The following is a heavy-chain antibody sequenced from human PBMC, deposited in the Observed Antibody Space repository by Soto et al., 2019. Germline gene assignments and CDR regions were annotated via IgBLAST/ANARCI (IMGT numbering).Heavy chain of an antibody. J-gene: IGHJ3*02. CDR2: IKQDGSEK. CDR1: GFTFSSYW. Sequence: SLRLSFAASGFTFSSYWMSWVRQAPGKGLEWVANIKQDGSEKYYVDSVKGRFTISRDNAKNSLYLQMNSLRAEDTAVYYCARETPDSASFDIWGQGTMVTVSS. D-gene: IGHD2-15*01. V-gene: IGHV3-7*01. CDR3: ARETPDSASFDI.